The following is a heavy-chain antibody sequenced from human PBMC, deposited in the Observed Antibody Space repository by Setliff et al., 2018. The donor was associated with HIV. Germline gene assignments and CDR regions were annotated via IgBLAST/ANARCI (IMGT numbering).Heavy chain of an antibody. CDR3: TTVGPNAYEVDY. CDR2: IKSKTDGGRT. CDR1: GFTVSNAW. Sequence: GGSLRLSCAVSGFTVSNAWMTWVRQTPGKGLAWVGRIKSKTDGGRTDYAVPVKGRFTISRDDSKNSLYLQMDSLKTEDTAVYYCTTVGPNAYEVDYWGQGTLVTV. V-gene: IGHV3-15*01. D-gene: IGHD2-8*01. J-gene: IGHJ4*02.